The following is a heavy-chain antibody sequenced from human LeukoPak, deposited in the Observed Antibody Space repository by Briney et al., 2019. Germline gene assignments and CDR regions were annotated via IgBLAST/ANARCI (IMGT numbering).Heavy chain of an antibody. CDR1: GFSFSGYS. CDR3: ARILPRGYSYYYLEV. Sequence: PGGSLSLSCAASGFSFSGYSVNWVRQAPGKGLEWVSFTTTGSTTTYYADSVKGRFTISRDDAKNSLYLQMNSLIAEDTAVYYCARILPRGYSYYYLEVWGRGTTVTVSS. D-gene: IGHD5-12*01. CDR2: TTTGSTTT. V-gene: IGHV3-48*01. J-gene: IGHJ6*03.